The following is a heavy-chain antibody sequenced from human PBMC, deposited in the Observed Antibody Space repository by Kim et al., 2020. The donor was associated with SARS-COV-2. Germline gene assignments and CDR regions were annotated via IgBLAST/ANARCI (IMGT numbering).Heavy chain of an antibody. CDR2: IRDKRSRYTT. V-gene: IGHV3-72*01. J-gene: IGHJ6*03. CDR3: ARDLRTSAAFMDV. CDR1: GFTFSDHY. Sequence: GGSLRLSCAASGFTFSDHYMDWVRQAPGKGLEWVGRIRDKRSRYTTEYAASAQGRFTISRDDSKNSLFLQMNSLQTEDTAVYFCARDLRTSAAFMDVWGKGPTVTVSS. D-gene: IGHD4-17*01.